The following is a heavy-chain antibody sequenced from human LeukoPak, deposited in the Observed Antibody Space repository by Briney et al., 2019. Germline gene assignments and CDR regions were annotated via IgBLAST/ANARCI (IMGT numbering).Heavy chain of an antibody. CDR3: ARSDSSGYSPYQLSFDY. Sequence: SGPALVKPTQTLTLTCTFSGFSLSTSGMCVSWIRQPPGKALEWLARIDWDDDKYYSTSLKTRLTISKDTSKNQVVLTMTNMDPVDTATYYCARSDSSGYSPYQLSFDYWGQGTLVTVSS. V-gene: IGHV2-70*11. J-gene: IGHJ4*02. D-gene: IGHD3-22*01. CDR2: IDWDDDK. CDR1: GFSLSTSGMC.